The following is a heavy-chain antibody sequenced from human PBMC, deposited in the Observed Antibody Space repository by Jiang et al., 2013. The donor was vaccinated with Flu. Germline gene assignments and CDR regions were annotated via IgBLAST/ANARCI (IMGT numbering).Heavy chain of an antibody. J-gene: IGHJ6*02. CDR2: MNFNSGGT. Sequence: SGAEVKMPGASVKVSCKASGYTFNGYYMHWVRQAPGQGLEWMGWMNFNSGGTHYAQKFQGRVTMSRDTSVSTAYMDVSRLRSDDTAVYYCARGYAMDVWGQGTAVTVSS. CDR1: GYTFNGYY. CDR3: ARGYAMDV. V-gene: IGHV1-2*02.